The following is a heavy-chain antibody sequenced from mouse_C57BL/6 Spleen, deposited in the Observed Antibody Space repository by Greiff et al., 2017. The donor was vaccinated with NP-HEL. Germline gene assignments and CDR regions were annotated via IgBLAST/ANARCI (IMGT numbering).Heavy chain of an antibody. V-gene: IGHV1-82*01. D-gene: IGHD1-1*01. Sequence: QVQLQQSGPELVKPGASVKISCKASGYAFSSSWMNWVKQRPGKGLEWIGRIYPGDGDTNYNGKFKGKATLTADKSSSTAYMQLSSLTSEDSAVYFCARSEGSYYYGSSGYWGQGTTLTVSS. J-gene: IGHJ2*01. CDR3: ARSEGSYYYGSSGY. CDR1: GYAFSSSW. CDR2: IYPGDGDT.